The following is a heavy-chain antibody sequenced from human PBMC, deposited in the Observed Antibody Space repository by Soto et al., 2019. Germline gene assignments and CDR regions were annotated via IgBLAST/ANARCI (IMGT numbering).Heavy chain of an antibody. CDR2: IVVGSGNT. CDR3: AADGGTAAGLYYYYYYGMDV. V-gene: IGHV1-58*01. J-gene: IGHJ6*02. CDR1: GFTFTSSA. D-gene: IGHD6-13*01. Sequence: SVKVSCKASGFTFTSSAVQWVRQARGQRLEWIGWIVVGSGNTNYAQKFQERVTITRDMSTSTAYMELSSLRSEDTAVYYCAADGGTAAGLYYYYYYGMDVWGQGTTVTVSS.